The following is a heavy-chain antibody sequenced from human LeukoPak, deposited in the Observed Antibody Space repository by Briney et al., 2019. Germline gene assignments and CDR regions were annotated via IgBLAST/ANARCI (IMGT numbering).Heavy chain of an antibody. D-gene: IGHD1-26*01. Sequence: GSLRLSCAASGFTFSSYNMNWVRQPPGKGLEWIGNIYDSGSTYYNASLQSRVTISIDTSKNQFSLRLSSVTAADTAMYYCAKSGGYGLIDYWGQGTLVTVSS. CDR1: GFTFSSYN. V-gene: IGHV4-59*04. J-gene: IGHJ4*02. CDR3: AKSGGYGLIDY. CDR2: IYDSGST.